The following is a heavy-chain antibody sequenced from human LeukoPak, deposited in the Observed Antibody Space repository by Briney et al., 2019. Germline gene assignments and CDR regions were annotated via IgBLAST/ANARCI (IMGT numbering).Heavy chain of an antibody. Sequence: GGSLRLSCAASGLTFSSYSMNWVRQAPGKGLEWVSYISSSSSTIYYADSVKGRFTISRDNAKNSLYLQMNSLRAEDTAVYYCARGGTIFGVVRAFDIWGQGTMVTVSS. V-gene: IGHV3-48*04. CDR2: ISSSSSTI. D-gene: IGHD3-3*01. CDR3: ARGGTIFGVVRAFDI. CDR1: GLTFSSYS. J-gene: IGHJ3*02.